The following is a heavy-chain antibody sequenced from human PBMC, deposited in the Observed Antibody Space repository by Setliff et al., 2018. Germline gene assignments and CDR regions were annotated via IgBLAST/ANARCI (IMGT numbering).Heavy chain of an antibody. CDR3: AAVAAYTGRIGGSKGTDALDL. J-gene: IGHJ3*01. CDR1: GFTLSNAW. D-gene: IGHD1-1*01. Sequence: PGGSLRLSCAASGFTLSNAWMIWVRQAPGKGLEWVGQIKSKPDGGAAEYASPVRGRFTISRDDSKNTLYLQMNSLRTEDTAVYYCAAVAAYTGRIGGSKGTDALDLWGRGTLVTVSS. V-gene: IGHV3-15*01. CDR2: IKSKPDGGAA.